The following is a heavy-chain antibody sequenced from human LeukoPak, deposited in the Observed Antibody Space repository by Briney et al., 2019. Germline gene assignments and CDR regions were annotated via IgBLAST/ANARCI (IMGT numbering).Heavy chain of an antibody. J-gene: IGHJ5*02. V-gene: IGHV4-59*01. CDR2: IYYSGST. D-gene: IGHD3-10*01. CDR3: ARGRLYYYGSGSYYWFDP. CDR1: GGSISSYY. Sequence: PSETLSLTCTVSGGSISSYYWSWIRQPPGKGLGWIGYIYYSGSTNYNPSLKSRVTISVDTSKNQFSLKLSSVTAADTAVYYCARGRLYYYGSGSYYWFDPWGQGTLVTVSS.